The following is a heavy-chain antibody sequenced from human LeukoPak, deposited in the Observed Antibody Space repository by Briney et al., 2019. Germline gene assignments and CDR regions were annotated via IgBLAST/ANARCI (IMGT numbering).Heavy chain of an antibody. CDR1: GFTFSGYW. V-gene: IGHV3-74*01. D-gene: IGHD2-2*01. Sequence: GGSLRLSCAASGFTFSGYWMHWVRQAPGKGLVWVARISTDGSYTSYADCVRGRFTISRDNAKNTVYLQMSSLRAEDTAIYYCARICSTTDCLISAWGQGTLVTVSS. CDR3: ARICSTTDCLISA. CDR2: ISTDGSYT. J-gene: IGHJ4*02.